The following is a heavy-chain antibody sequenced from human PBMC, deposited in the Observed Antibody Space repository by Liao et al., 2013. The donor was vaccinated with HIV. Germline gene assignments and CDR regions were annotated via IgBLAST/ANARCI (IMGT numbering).Heavy chain of an antibody. V-gene: IGHV4-61*02. J-gene: IGHJ4*02. Sequence: QLQLQESGPGLVKPSETLSLTCTVSGGSISSGTYYWSWIRQPAGRALEWIGRMYTFGSTNYNPSLKSRVTISADTSKNQFSLKMNSVTAADTAVYYCARGGERNFDYWGQGTLVTVSS. CDR2: MYTFGST. D-gene: IGHD3-10*01. CDR3: ARGGERNFDY. CDR1: GGSISSGTYY.